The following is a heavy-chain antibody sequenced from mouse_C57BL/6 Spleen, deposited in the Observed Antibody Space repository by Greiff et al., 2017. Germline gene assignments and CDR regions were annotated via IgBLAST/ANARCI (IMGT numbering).Heavy chain of an antibody. CDR3: ARKDGYSLYAMDY. D-gene: IGHD2-3*01. CDR1: GYTFTSYW. Sequence: VQLQQPGAELVKPGASVKLSCKASGYTFTSYWMHWVKQRPGRGLEWIGRIDPNSGGTTYNEKFKSKATLTVDKPSSTAYMQLSSLTSEDSAVYYCARKDGYSLYAMDYWGQGTSVTVSS. V-gene: IGHV1-72*01. CDR2: IDPNSGGT. J-gene: IGHJ4*01.